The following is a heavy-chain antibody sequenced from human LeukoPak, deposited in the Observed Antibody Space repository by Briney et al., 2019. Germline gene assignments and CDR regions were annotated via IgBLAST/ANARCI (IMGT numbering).Heavy chain of an antibody. D-gene: IGHD6-6*01. CDR3: ARGPEAARPNRYYGMDV. J-gene: IGHJ6*02. Sequence: SETLSLTCAVYGGSFSGYYWSWIRQPPGRGLAWIGEIHHSGSTNYNPSLKSRVTISVDTSKNQFSLKLSSVTAADTAVYYCARGPEAARPNRYYGMDVWGQGTTVTVSS. CDR1: GGSFSGYY. CDR2: IHHSGST. V-gene: IGHV4-34*01.